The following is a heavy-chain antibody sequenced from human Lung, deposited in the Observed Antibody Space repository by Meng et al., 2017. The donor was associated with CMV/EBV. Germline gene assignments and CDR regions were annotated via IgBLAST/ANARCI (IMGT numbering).Heavy chain of an antibody. CDR1: TFRSYA. Sequence: TFRSYAFSWVRPAPGQGLEWMGGLIPIFGTANYAQKFQGRVTITTDESTSTAYMELSSLRSEDTAVYYCARVRSRDYGDFYAHFDYWGQGTLVTVSS. CDR2: LIPIFGTA. V-gene: IGHV1-69*05. CDR3: ARVRSRDYGDFYAHFDY. J-gene: IGHJ4*02. D-gene: IGHD4-17*01.